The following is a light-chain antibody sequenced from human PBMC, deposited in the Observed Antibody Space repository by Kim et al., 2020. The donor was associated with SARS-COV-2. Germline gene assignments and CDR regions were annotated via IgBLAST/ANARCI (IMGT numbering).Light chain of an antibody. Sequence: LSPGGRVTLSCKASESVNNYLAWYQQKPGQGPRLRIYDAYNRATGIPARFSGSGSGTDFTLTISSLEPEDFAVYYCHQRNNWPLTFGGGTKVDIK. V-gene: IGKV3-11*01. CDR2: DAY. CDR3: HQRNNWPLT. CDR1: ESVNNY. J-gene: IGKJ4*01.